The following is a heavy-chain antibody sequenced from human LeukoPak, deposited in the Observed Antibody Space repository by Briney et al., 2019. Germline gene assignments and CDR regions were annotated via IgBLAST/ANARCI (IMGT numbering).Heavy chain of an antibody. CDR3: ARDGPDIVATIGAFDI. D-gene: IGHD5-12*01. Sequence: ASVKVSCKASGYTFTSYGISWVRQAPGQGLEWMGWISAYNGNTNYAQKLQGRVTMTTDTSTSTAYMELRIWRSADTAVYYCARDGPDIVATIGAFDIWGQGTMVTVSS. CDR2: ISAYNGNT. J-gene: IGHJ3*02. V-gene: IGHV1-18*01. CDR1: GYTFTSYG.